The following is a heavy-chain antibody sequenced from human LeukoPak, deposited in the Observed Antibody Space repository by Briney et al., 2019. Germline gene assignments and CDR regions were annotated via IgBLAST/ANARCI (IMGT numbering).Heavy chain of an antibody. CDR2: INPNSGGT. V-gene: IGHV1-2*02. D-gene: IGHD6-19*01. J-gene: IGHJ5*02. Sequence: ASVKVSCKASGYTFTGYYMHWVRQAPGQGLEWMGWINPNSGGTNYAQKFQGRVTMTRDTSISTAYMELSRLRSDDTAVCYCARDTNVAVAGLYNWFDPWGQGTLVTVSS. CDR3: ARDTNVAVAGLYNWFDP. CDR1: GYTFTGYY.